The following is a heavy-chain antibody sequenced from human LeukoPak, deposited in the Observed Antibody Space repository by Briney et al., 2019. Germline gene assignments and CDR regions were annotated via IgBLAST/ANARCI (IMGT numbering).Heavy chain of an antibody. J-gene: IGHJ6*02. D-gene: IGHD3-10*01. Sequence: GGSLRLSCAAPGFTFNSYTMHWVRQAPGKGLEWVAVISYDGSDKYYADSVKGRFTISRDNSKNTLYLQMNSLRVEDTAVFYCAQGGSEIYYYYHGMDVWGQGTTVTVSS. CDR2: ISYDGSDK. CDR3: AQGGSEIYYYYHGMDV. V-gene: IGHV3-30*04. CDR1: GFTFNSYT.